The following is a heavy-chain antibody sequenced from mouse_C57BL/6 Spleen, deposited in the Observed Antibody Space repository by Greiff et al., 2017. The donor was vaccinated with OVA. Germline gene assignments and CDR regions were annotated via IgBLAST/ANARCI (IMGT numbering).Heavy chain of an antibody. Sequence: QVQLQQPGAELVRPGSSVKLSCKASGYNFTSYWMHWVKQRPIQGLEWIGNIDPSDSETQYNQKFKDKATMTVDKSSSTAYMQLSSLPSEDSAVYYCARGTGTGYDYWGHGTTLTVSS. CDR2: IDPSDSET. CDR1: GYNFTSYW. V-gene: IGHV1-52*01. D-gene: IGHD4-1*01. J-gene: IGHJ2*01. CDR3: ARGTGTGYDY.